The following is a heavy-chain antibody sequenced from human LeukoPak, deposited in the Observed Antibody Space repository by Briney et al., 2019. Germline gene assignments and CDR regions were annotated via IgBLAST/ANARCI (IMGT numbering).Heavy chain of an antibody. CDR1: GFSFSTYT. D-gene: IGHD6-13*01. CDR3: AKGRGSSWYSIDY. CDR2: ITGSGRT. V-gene: IGHV3-23*01. J-gene: IGHJ4*02. Sequence: GGSLRLSCAASGFSFSTYTMYWVRQAPGKGLEWVSGITGSGRTYHADSVKDRFTISRDNSKDTLYMQMNSLRAEDTAVYYCAKGRGSSWYSIDYWGQGTLVTVSS.